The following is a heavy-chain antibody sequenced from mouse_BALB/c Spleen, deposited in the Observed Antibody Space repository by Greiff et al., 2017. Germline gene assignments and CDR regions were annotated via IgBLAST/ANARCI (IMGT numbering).Heavy chain of an antibody. D-gene: IGHD1-1*01. CDR2: IDPANGNT. J-gene: IGHJ4*01. CDR3: ARYHYYGSRYAMDY. CDR1: GFNIKDTY. V-gene: IGHV14-3*02. Sequence: EVQLQESGAELVKPGASVKLSCTASGFNIKDTYMHWVKQRPEQGLEWIGRIDPANGNTKYDPKFQGKATITADTSSNTAYLQLSSLTSEDTAVYYCARYHYYGSRYAMDYWGQGTSVTVSS.